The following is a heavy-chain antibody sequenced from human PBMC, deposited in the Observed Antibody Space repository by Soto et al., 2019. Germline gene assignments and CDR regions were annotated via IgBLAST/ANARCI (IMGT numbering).Heavy chain of an antibody. CDR2: IRSKAYGGTT. J-gene: IGHJ6*02. CDR1: GFTFVDYA. V-gene: IGHV3-49*04. Sequence: GGSLRLSCTASGFTFVDYAMSWVRQAPGKGLEWVGFIRSKAYGGTTEYAASVKGRFTISRDDSKSIAYLQMNSLKTEDTAVYYCTSQFSRISIYYYGIDVWGQGTTVTVSS. D-gene: IGHD2-15*01. CDR3: TSQFSRISIYYYGIDV.